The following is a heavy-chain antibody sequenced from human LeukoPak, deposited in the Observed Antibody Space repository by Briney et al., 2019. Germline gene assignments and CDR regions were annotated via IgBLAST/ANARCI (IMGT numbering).Heavy chain of an antibody. CDR3: ARANFLYCSSSTCLFDY. J-gene: IGHJ4*02. CDR2: INPNDGDT. Sequence: ASVKVSCEASGYTFTDYYMHWVRQAPGQGFEWMGWINPNDGDTNYAQKFQGRVTMTRDTSISTAHMEVSRLRSDDTAVYYCARANFLYCSSSTCLFDYWGQGTLVTVSS. CDR1: GYTFTDYY. V-gene: IGHV1-2*02. D-gene: IGHD2-2*01.